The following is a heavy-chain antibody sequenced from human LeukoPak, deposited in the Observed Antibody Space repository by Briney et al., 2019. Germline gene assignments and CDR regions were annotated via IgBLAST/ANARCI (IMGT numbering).Heavy chain of an antibody. D-gene: IGHD6-13*01. V-gene: IGHV3-21*01. J-gene: IGHJ4*02. CDR3: ASCIAAATDY. CDR1: GFTFSSYS. Sequence: GGSLRLSCAASGFTFSSYSMNWVRQARGKALEWVSSISSSSSYIYYADSVKGRFTISRDNAKNSLYLQMNSLRAEDTAVYYCASCIAAATDYWGQGTLVTVSS. CDR2: ISSSSSYI.